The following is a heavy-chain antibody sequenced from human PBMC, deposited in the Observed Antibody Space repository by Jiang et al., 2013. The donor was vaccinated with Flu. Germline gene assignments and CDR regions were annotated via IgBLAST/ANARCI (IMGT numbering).Heavy chain of an antibody. CDR2: IYYRGSS. CDR1: GGSISSGGYS. D-gene: IGHD3-10*01. Sequence: GSGLVKPSQTLSLTCAVSGGSISSGGYSWSWIRQPPGKGLEWIGYIYYRGSSYYNPSLKSRVTISVDTSDNQFSLKLRSVIAADTAVYYCARGTSYNRPLETDYYFDLWGRGTRGHCLL. V-gene: IGHV4-30-2*05. J-gene: IGHJ2*01. CDR3: ARGTSYNRPLETDYYFDL.